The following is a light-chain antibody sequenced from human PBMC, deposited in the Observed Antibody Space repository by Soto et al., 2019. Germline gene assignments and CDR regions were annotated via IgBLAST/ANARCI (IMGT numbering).Light chain of an antibody. CDR2: DAS. CDR1: QTITGW. V-gene: IGKV1-5*01. J-gene: IGKJ1*01. CDR3: QQYNSYSWT. Sequence: DLQMTQSPSTLSASVGDRVTITFRFSQTITGWMAWYQQKPGKAPKLLIYDASTLESGVPSRFSGSRSGTEFTLTISSLQHEDFATYYCQQYNSYSWTFGQGTNVDIK.